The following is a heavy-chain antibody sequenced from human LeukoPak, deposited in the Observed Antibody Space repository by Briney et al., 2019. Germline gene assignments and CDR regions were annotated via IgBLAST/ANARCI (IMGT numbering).Heavy chain of an antibody. CDR1: GFTFSSYA. J-gene: IGHJ4*02. V-gene: IGHV3-53*01. Sequence: GGSLRLSCAASGFTFSSYAMSWVRQAPGKGLEWVSVIYSGGSTYYADSVKGRFTISRDNSKNTLYLQMNSLRAEDTAVYYCARGPELTNWGQGTLVTVSS. CDR2: IYSGGST. CDR3: ARGPELTN. D-gene: IGHD1-26*01.